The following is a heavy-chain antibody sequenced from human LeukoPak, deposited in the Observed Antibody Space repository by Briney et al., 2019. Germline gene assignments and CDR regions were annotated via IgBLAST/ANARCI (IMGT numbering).Heavy chain of an antibody. Sequence: SETLSLTCTVSGYSISSGYYWGWIRQPPGKGLEWIGGIYHSGSTYFNPSLKSRVTMSVDTSKNQFSLKVNSVTAADTAVYYCARGNPYGSGTDYWGQGSLVTVSS. CDR3: ARGNPYGSGTDY. D-gene: IGHD3-10*01. CDR2: IYHSGST. V-gene: IGHV4-38-2*02. J-gene: IGHJ4*02. CDR1: GYSISSGYY.